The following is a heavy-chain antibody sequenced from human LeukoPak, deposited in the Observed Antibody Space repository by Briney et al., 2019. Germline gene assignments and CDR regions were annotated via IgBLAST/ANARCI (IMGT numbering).Heavy chain of an antibody. CDR2: IWYDGSNK. CDR1: GFTFISYG. CDR3: ARDPLAGSWYYFDY. Sequence: GGPLSLPCAASGFTFISYGMPWARKAPGKGLEWVAVIWYDGSNKYYADSVKGRFTISRDNSKNTLYLQMNSLRAEDTAVYYCARDPLAGSWYYFDYWGQGTLVTVSS. D-gene: IGHD6-13*01. V-gene: IGHV3-33*01. J-gene: IGHJ4*02.